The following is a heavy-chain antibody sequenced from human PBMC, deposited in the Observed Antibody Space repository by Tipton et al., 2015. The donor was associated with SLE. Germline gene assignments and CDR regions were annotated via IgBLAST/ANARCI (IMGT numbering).Heavy chain of an antibody. D-gene: IGHD3-10*01. CDR3: ARDAIDYYGSGGSSGI. CDR2: INPNSGGT. J-gene: IGHJ3*02. V-gene: IGHV1-2*02. Sequence: QSGAEVKKPGASVKVSCKASGYTFTGYYMHWVRQAPGQGLEWMGWINPNSGGTNYAQKFQGRVTMTRDTSISTAYMELSRLRSDDTAVYYCARDAIDYYGSGGSSGIWGQGTMVTVSS. CDR1: GYTFTGYY.